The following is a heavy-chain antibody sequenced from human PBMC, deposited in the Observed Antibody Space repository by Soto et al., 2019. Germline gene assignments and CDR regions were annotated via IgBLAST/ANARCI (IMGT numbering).Heavy chain of an antibody. CDR1: GYTFTSYG. J-gene: IGHJ6*02. CDR2: ISDYNGNT. CDR3: AREGYYSGSGTYSPPRYYGMDV. V-gene: IGHV1-18*01. Sequence: QVQLVQSGAEVKKPGASVKVSCKASGYTFTSYGVSWVRQAPGQGLEWMGWISDYNGNTNYAQKLRGRIFMTTDTSTRQAYMELRSLSSDDTAVYFCAREGYYSGSGTYSPPRYYGMDVWGQGTTVTVSS. D-gene: IGHD3-10*01.